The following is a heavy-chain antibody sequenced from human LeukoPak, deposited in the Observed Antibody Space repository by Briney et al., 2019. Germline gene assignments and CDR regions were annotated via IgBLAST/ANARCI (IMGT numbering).Heavy chain of an antibody. V-gene: IGHV3-23*01. Sequence: PGGSLRLSCAASGFTFSSYSMNWVRQAPGKGLEWVSAISGSGGSTYYADSVKGRFTISRDNSKNTLYLQMNSLRAEDTAVYYCAKDLALGIAARLHWGQGTLVTVSS. CDR3: AKDLALGIAARLH. D-gene: IGHD6-6*01. CDR1: GFTFSSYS. CDR2: ISGSGGST. J-gene: IGHJ4*02.